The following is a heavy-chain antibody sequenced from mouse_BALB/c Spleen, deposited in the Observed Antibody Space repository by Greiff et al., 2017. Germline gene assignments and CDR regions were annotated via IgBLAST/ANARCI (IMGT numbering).Heavy chain of an antibody. V-gene: IGHV5-12-1*01. CDR1: GFAFSSYD. CDR2: ISSGGGST. J-gene: IGHJ3*01. D-gene: IGHD4-1*01. CDR3: ARPSNWDGGFAY. Sequence: DVQLVESGGGLVKPGGSLKLSCAASGFAFSSYDMSWVRQTPEKRLEWVAYISSGGGSTYYPDTVKGRFTISRDNAKNTLYLQMSSLKSEDTAMYYCARPSNWDGGFAYWGQGTLVTVSA.